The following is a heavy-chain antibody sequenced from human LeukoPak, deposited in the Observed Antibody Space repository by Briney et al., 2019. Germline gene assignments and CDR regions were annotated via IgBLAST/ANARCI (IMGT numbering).Heavy chain of an antibody. Sequence: GGSLRLSCAASGFTFSIYAMSWVRQAPGKGLEWVSTISGSGGSTHYAASVTGRFTISRDNSKNTLYLQMNSLRAEDTAVYYCAKDRTRTQNNWFDPWGQGTLVTVSS. CDR2: ISGSGGST. D-gene: IGHD1-7*01. CDR1: GFTFSIYA. V-gene: IGHV3-23*01. CDR3: AKDRTRTQNNWFDP. J-gene: IGHJ5*02.